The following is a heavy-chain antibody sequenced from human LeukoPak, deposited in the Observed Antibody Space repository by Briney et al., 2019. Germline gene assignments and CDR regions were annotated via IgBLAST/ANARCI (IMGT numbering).Heavy chain of an antibody. CDR1: GYTFTGYY. CDR2: INPNSGGT. J-gene: IGHJ6*03. V-gene: IGHV1-2*02. CDR3: ARGVAGVYFYYYMDV. D-gene: IGHD1-14*01. Sequence: WASVKVSCKASGYTFTGYYMHWVRQAPGQGLEWMGWINPNSGGTNYAQKFQGTVTMTRDTSISTAYMELSSLRSDDTAVYYCARGVAGVYFYYYMDVWGKGTTVTVSS.